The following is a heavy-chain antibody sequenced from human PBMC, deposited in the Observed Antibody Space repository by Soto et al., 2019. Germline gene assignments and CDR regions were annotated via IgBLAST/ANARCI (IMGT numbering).Heavy chain of an antibody. Sequence: GASVKVSCKASGYTFTSYGISWVRQAPGQGLEWMGWISAYNGNTNYAQKFQGRVTITADESTSTAYMELSSLRSEDTAVYYCARDRAMITFGGVIVFRTDAFDIWGQGTMVTVS. D-gene: IGHD3-16*02. CDR1: GYTFTSYG. CDR2: ISAYNGNT. J-gene: IGHJ3*02. CDR3: ARDRAMITFGGVIVFRTDAFDI. V-gene: IGHV1-18*01.